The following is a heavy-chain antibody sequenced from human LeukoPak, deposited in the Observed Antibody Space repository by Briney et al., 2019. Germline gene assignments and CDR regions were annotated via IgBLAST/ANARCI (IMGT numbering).Heavy chain of an antibody. CDR2: IYPYDSDT. D-gene: IGHD5-12*01. CDR1: GYSFTSYW. CDR3: ARHIGYSAWNPDY. J-gene: IGHJ4*02. V-gene: IGHV5-51*01. Sequence: GESLKISCKASGYSFTSYWIGWVRQMPGKGLEWMGIIYPYDSDTRYSPSFQGQVTTSADKSISTAYLQWSNLKASDTAMYYCARHIGYSAWNPDYWGQGTLVTVSS.